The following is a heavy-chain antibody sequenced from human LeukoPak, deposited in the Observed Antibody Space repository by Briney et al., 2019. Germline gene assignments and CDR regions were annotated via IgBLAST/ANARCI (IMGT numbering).Heavy chain of an antibody. J-gene: IGHJ3*02. CDR1: GFIIVNAW. D-gene: IGHD1-1*01. V-gene: IGHV3-15*01. CDR3: ATVYGGNDIASDI. CDR2: IKSRADGGTT. Sequence: PGGSLILSCAPSGFIIVNAWMNWVRQAPGKGLEWVGRIKSRADGGTTDYAAPVKGRFTISRDGSALYLQMNSLKTEDTAVYYCATVYGGNDIASDIWGQGTTVTVSS.